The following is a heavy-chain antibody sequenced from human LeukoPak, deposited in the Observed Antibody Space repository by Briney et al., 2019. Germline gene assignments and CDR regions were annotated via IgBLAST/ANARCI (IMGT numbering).Heavy chain of an antibody. Sequence: SETLSLTCAVYGGSFSGYYWSWIRQPPGKGLEWIGEINHSGSTNYNPSLKSRVTISVDTSKNQFSLKLSSVTAADTAVYYCARAPGWSSALDIWGQGTMVTISS. CDR1: GGSFSGYY. D-gene: IGHD6-19*01. J-gene: IGHJ3*02. CDR2: INHSGST. V-gene: IGHV4-34*01. CDR3: ARAPGWSSALDI.